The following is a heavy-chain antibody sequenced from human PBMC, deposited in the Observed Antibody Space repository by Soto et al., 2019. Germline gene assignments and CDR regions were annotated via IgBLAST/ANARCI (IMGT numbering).Heavy chain of an antibody. CDR3: ARAFFLSQSGTELAY. J-gene: IGHJ4*02. V-gene: IGHV1-46*01. Sequence: ASVKVSCKASGYTFTSYYMHWVRQAPGQGLEWMGIINPSGGSTSYAQKFQGRVTMTRDTSTSTVYMELSSLRSEDTAVYYCARAFFLSQSGTELAYWGQGTLVTVSS. CDR1: GYTFTSYY. D-gene: IGHD1-1*01. CDR2: INPSGGST.